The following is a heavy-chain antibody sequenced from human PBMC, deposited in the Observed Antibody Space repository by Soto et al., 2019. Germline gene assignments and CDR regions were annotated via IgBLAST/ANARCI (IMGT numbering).Heavy chain of an antibody. CDR2: ISGDGVTT. D-gene: IGHD3-9*01. CDR1: GFPFSSYW. Sequence: EVQLVESGGDLVQRGGSLRLSCAASGFPFSSYWMHWVRHTPGKRLDWVARISGDGVTTYYADAVTGRFTVSRDNAKKSMPLKVSGMRAEGTAVYYCVREYYGLLTGYYTDYWGQVTLVSVSS. J-gene: IGHJ4*02. CDR3: VREYYGLLTGYYTDY. V-gene: IGHV3-74*01.